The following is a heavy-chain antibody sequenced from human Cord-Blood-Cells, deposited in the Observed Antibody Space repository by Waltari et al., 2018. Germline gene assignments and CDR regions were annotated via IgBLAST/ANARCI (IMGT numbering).Heavy chain of an antibody. D-gene: IGHD6-13*01. V-gene: IGHV3-9*01. CDR2: ISWNSGSI. J-gene: IGHJ4*02. CDR3: AKDIVGGAAAPDY. Sequence: EVQLVESGGGSVQPGRSLRLSCAASGFTFDDYAMHWVRQAPGKGLEWVSGISWNSGSIGYADSVKGRFTISRDNAKNSLYLQMNSLRAEDTALYYCAKDIVGGAAAPDYWGQGTLVTVSS. CDR1: GFTFDDYA.